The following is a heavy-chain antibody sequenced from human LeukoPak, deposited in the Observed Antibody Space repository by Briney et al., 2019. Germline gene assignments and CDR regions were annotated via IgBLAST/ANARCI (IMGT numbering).Heavy chain of an antibody. CDR3: AGWGDSGYDHS. CDR2: IKGDGSST. Sequence: GGSLRLSCAGSGLTFSSYWMHWVRQAPGKGLVWVSRIKGDGSSTSYADSVKGRFTISRDNTKNTLYLQMNSLRAEDTAVYYCAGWGDSGYDHSWGRGTLVTVSS. V-gene: IGHV3-74*01. D-gene: IGHD5-12*01. CDR1: GLTFSSYW. J-gene: IGHJ4*02.